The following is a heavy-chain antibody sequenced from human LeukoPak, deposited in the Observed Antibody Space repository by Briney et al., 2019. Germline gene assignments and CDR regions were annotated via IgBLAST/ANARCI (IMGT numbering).Heavy chain of an antibody. CDR1: GYTFTGYY. CDR2: ISAYNGKT. D-gene: IGHD6-13*01. J-gene: IGHJ4*02. CDR3: ARDRSSWPVLDY. V-gene: IGHV1-18*04. Sequence: ASVKVSCKASGYTFTGYYMHWVRQAPGQGLEWMGRISAYNGKTNYAQKLQGRVTMTTDTSTSTAYMELRSLRSDDTAVYYCARDRSSWPVLDYWGQGTLVTVSS.